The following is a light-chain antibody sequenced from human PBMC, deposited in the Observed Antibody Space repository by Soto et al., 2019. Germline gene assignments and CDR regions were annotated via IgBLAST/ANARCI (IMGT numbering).Light chain of an antibody. CDR3: QQYYSTLYT. V-gene: IGKV4-1*01. CDR2: WAS. J-gene: IGKJ2*01. CDR1: QRVLYSSNNKTY. Sequence: DIVMTQSPDSLAVSLGERATINCKSSQRVLYSSNNKTYLAWYQQKPGQPPKLLIYWASTRESGVPDRFSGSGSGTDFTLTISSLQADDVAVYYCQQYYSTLYTFGQGTKLEIQ.